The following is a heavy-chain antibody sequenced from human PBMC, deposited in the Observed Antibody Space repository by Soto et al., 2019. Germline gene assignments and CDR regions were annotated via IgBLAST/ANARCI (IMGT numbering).Heavy chain of an antibody. J-gene: IGHJ6*02. CDR2: IIPTSGTA. V-gene: IGHV1-69*13. D-gene: IGHD2-15*01. Sequence: SVKVSCKASGGSVSSDAFGWLRQAPGQGLEWMGGIIPTSGTANYAQRFQGRATITADESTSTPYMELSSLTSEDTAVYFCARGQGYCSGGICYYYYYGMDVWGQGTTVTVSS. CDR1: GGSVSSDA. CDR3: ARGQGYCSGGICYYYYYGMDV.